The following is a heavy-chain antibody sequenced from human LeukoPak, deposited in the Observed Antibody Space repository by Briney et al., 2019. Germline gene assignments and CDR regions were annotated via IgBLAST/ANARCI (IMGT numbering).Heavy chain of an antibody. CDR1: GFTFDDYA. J-gene: IGHJ6*02. D-gene: IGHD3-10*01. CDR2: ISWNSGSI. CDR3: AMGFGELLRNGMDV. V-gene: IGHV3-9*01. Sequence: GGSLRLPCAASGFTFDDYAMHWVRQAPGKGLEWVSGISWNSGSIGYADSVKGRFTISRDNAKNSLYLQMNSLRAEDTALYYCAMGFGELLRNGMDVWGQGTTVTVSS.